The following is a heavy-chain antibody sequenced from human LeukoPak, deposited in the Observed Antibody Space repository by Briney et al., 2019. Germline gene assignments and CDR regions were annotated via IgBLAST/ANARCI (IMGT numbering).Heavy chain of an antibody. D-gene: IGHD5-12*01. CDR2: INEDESKE. CDR1: GFTFRRYW. J-gene: IGHJ4*02. V-gene: IGHV3-7*04. Sequence: GGSLRLSCAASGFTFRRYWMSWVRQAPGKGLEWVGNINEDESKEYYMDSVKGRFTISRDNAKNSLHLQMNSLRAEDTAMYYCTRDSPGYGAYDFDWGQGTLVTVSS. CDR3: TRDSPGYGAYDFD.